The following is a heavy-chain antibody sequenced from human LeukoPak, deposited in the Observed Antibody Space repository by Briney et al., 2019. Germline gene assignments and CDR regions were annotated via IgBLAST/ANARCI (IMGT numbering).Heavy chain of an antibody. V-gene: IGHV1-2*02. CDR3: ARGGILLWFGELENWFDP. CDR1: GNTLTGNY. J-gene: IGHJ5*02. D-gene: IGHD3-10*01. Sequence: ASVKVSCKGSGNTLTGNYLHWVRQAPGQGLEWMGWINPNSGGTNYAQKFQGRATMTRDTSIRTAYMELSGLRSDDTAVYYCARGGILLWFGELENWFDPWGQGTLVTVSS. CDR2: INPNSGGT.